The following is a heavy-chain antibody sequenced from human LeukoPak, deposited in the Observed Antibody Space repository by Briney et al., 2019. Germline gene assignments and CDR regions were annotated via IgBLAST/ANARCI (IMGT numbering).Heavy chain of an antibody. V-gene: IGHV3-23*01. CDR3: GKGPYNYIGVAYFDF. J-gene: IGHJ4*01. CDR2: FIASSGAT. CDR1: GFSFNNYA. Sequence: PGGSLRLSCAASGFSFNNYAMNWVRQAPGKGLEWVSVFIASSGATVYADSVKGRFTISRDISKNTLYLQMNNLRVEDTAVYYCGKGPYNYIGVAYFDFWAKGTRVTVSS. D-gene: IGHD5-24*01.